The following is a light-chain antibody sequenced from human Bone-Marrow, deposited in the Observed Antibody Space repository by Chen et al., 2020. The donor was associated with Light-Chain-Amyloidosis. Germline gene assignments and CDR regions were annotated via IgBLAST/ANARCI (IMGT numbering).Light chain of an antibody. CDR3: ATWDDRLSGWV. V-gene: IGLV1-47*01. CDR1: SSNIGSNY. Sequence: QSVLTQPPSASGTPGQRVTISCSGSSSNIGSNYVIWYQQLPGTAPKLLLYKSNERPSGVPERGSGAKAGSSASLAISGLRSEDEADYYCATWDDRLSGWVFGGGTKLTVL. J-gene: IGLJ3*02. CDR2: KSN.